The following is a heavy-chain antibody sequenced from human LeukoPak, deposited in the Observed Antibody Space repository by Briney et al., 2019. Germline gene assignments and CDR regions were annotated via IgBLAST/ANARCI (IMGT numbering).Heavy chain of an antibody. CDR3: ARVGDYGSGISTTYLYYYMDV. J-gene: IGHJ6*03. CDR2: ISSSSSTI. D-gene: IGHD3-10*01. V-gene: IGHV3-48*01. Sequence: GDLRLSCAASGFTFRSYSMNWVRQAPGKGLEWVSYISSSSSTIYYADSVKGRFTISRDNAKNSLYLQMNSLRAEDTAVYYCARVGDYGSGISTTYLYYYMDVWGKGTTVTVSS. CDR1: GFTFRSYS.